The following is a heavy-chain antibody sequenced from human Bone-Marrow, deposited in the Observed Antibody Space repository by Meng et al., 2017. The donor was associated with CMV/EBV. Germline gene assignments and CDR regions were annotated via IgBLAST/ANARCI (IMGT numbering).Heavy chain of an antibody. CDR3: ARGPAGYCSSTSCYLFDY. J-gene: IGHJ4*02. V-gene: IGHV1-46*01. CDR1: YTLPSYY. D-gene: IGHD2-2*01. CDR2: INPSGGST. Sequence: YTLPSYYLHWVRQAPGQGLEWMGIINPSGGSTSYAQKFQGRVTMTRDTSTSTVYMELSSLRSEDTAVYYCARGPAGYCSSTSCYLFDYWGQGTLVTVSS.